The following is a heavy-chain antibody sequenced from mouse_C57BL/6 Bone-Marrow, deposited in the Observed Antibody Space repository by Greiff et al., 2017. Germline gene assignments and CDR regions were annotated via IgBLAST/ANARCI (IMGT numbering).Heavy chain of an antibody. CDR1: GYTFTSYW. V-gene: IGHV1-64*01. D-gene: IGHD6-2*01. CDR3: AREGYALCDY. Sequence: QVQLQQPGAELVKPGASLTLSCKASGYTFTSYWLHWVKQRPGQGLEWIGMIHPNSGSTNYNEKFKSKATLTVDKSSSTAYLQLSSLTSEDSAVYYCAREGYALCDYGGRGTSLTVSA. J-gene: IGHJ2*03. CDR2: IHPNSGST.